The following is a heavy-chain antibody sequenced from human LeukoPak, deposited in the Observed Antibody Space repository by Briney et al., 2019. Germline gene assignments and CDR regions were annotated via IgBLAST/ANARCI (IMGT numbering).Heavy chain of an antibody. D-gene: IGHD1-7*01. Sequence: RASVTVSCTASGGTFSSYAISWVRQAPGQGLEWMGGIIPIFGTANYAQKFQGRVTITADESTSTAYMELSSLRSEDTAVYYCARGLGGTAEGYWGQGTLVTVSS. CDR2: IIPIFGTA. CDR1: GGTFSSYA. V-gene: IGHV1-69*01. J-gene: IGHJ4*02. CDR3: ARGLGGTAEGY.